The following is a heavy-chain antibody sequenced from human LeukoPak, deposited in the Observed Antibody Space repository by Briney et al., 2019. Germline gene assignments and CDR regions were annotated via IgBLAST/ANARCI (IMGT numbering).Heavy chain of an antibody. V-gene: IGHV3-48*03. D-gene: IGHD6-13*01. Sequence: GGSLRLSCAASGFTFTNYEMIWIRQAPGKGLEWVSFISATGSLIQYGDSVKGRFTISRDNAKDSLSLQMNSLRAEDTAVYYCARSIAAAENFDYWGQGTLVTVSS. CDR3: ARSIAAAENFDY. CDR2: ISATGSLI. J-gene: IGHJ4*02. CDR1: GFTFTNYE.